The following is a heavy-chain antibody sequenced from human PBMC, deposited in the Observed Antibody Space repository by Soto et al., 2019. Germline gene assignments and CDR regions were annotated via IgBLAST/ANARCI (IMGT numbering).Heavy chain of an antibody. J-gene: IGHJ4*02. CDR2: IYYSGST. V-gene: IGHV4-39*01. CDR1: GGSISSSSYY. D-gene: IGHD6-13*01. Sequence: QLQLQESGPGLVKPSETLSLTCTVSGGSISSSSYYWGWIRQPPGKGLEWIGSIYYSGSTYYNPSLKSRVTISVDPSKTQFSLKLSSVTAADTAVYYCARVRGLVQESSIQSGIDYWGQGTLVTVSS. CDR3: ARVRGLVQESSIQSGIDY.